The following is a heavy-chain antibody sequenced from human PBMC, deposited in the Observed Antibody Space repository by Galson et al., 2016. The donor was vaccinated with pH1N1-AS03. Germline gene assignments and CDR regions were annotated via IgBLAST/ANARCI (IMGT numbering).Heavy chain of an antibody. D-gene: IGHD3-3*01. CDR3: ARIDGYDFWSGYFDY. CDR2: IDWDADK. J-gene: IGHJ4*02. CDR1: GFSLDTSGMR. Sequence: PALVKPTQTLTLTCTSSGFSLDTSGMRVSWIRQPPGKALEWLGRIDWDADKFYSPSLKTRLTISKDTSKNHVVLTMTNMDPVDTATYSGARIDGYDFWSGYFDYWGQGALVTVSS. V-gene: IGHV2-70*04.